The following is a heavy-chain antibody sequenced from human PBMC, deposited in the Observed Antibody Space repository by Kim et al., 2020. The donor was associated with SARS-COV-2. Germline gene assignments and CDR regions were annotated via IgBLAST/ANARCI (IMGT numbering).Heavy chain of an antibody. Sequence: SETLSLTCTVSGGSISSYYWSWIRQPPGKGLEWIGYIYYSGSTNYNPSLKSRVTISVDTSKNQFSLKLSSVTAADTAVYYCASHWYSSSWYGAFDIWGQGTMVTVSS. V-gene: IGHV4-59*08. J-gene: IGHJ3*02. CDR1: GGSISSYY. CDR3: ASHWYSSSWYGAFDI. D-gene: IGHD6-13*01. CDR2: IYYSGST.